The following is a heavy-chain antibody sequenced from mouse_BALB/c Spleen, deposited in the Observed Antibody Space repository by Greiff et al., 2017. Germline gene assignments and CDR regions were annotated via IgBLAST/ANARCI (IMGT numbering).Heavy chain of an antibody. Sequence: LQESGAELARPGASVKLSCKASGYTFTSYWMQWVKQRPGQGLEWIGAIYPGDGDTRYTQKFKGKATLTADKSSSTAYMQLSSLASEDSAVYYCAREGPYGFAYWGQGTLVTVSA. J-gene: IGHJ3*01. V-gene: IGHV1-87*01. CDR2: IYPGDGDT. D-gene: IGHD2-10*02. CDR1: GYTFTSYW. CDR3: AREGPYGFAY.